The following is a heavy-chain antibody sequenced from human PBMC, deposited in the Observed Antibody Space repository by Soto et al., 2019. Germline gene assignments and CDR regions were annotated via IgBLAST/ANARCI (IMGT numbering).Heavy chain of an antibody. CDR1: GYTFTSYD. D-gene: IGHD3-10*01. J-gene: IGHJ4*02. Sequence: QVQLVQSGAEVKKPGASVKVSCKASGYTFTSYDINWVRQATGQGLEWMGWMNPNSCNTGYAQKFQGRVTMQRNTSIRKAYMEMSSLRSEDTAVYYCASRYQAFGKYYFDYWGQGTLVTVSS. CDR3: ASRYQAFGKYYFDY. CDR2: MNPNSCNT. V-gene: IGHV1-8*01.